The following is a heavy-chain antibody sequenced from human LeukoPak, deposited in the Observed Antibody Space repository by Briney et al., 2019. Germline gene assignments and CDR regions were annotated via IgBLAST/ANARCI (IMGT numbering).Heavy chain of an antibody. J-gene: IGHJ4*02. V-gene: IGHV3-43*02. CDR1: GFTFDDYA. Sequence: PGGSLRLSCAASGFTFDDYAMHWVRQAPGKGLEWVSLISGDGGSTYYADSVKGRFTTSRDNRKNSLYLQMNSLRTEDTALYYCAKDQTYYYDSASFDYWGQGTLVTVSS. D-gene: IGHD3-22*01. CDR3: AKDQTYYYDSASFDY. CDR2: ISGDGGST.